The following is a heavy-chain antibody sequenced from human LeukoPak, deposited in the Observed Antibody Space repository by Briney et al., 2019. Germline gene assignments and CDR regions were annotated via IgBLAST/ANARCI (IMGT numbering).Heavy chain of an antibody. V-gene: IGHV4-38-2*01. CDR1: GYSISSGYY. J-gene: IGHJ4*02. CDR3: ARAYYYDSSGYSPDFDY. D-gene: IGHD3-22*01. CDR2: IYHSGST. Sequence: SETLSLTCAVSGYSISSGYYWGWIRQPPGKGLEWIGSIYHSGSTYYNPSLKSRVTISVDTSKNQFSPKLSSVTAAATAVYYCARAYYYDSSGYSPDFDYWGQGTLVTVSS.